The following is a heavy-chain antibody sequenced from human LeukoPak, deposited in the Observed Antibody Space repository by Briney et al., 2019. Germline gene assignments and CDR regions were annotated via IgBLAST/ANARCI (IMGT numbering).Heavy chain of an antibody. V-gene: IGHV4-4*07. D-gene: IGHD3-22*01. Sequence: SETLSLTCTVSGGSISSYYWSWIRQPAGKGLEWIGRIYTSGSTNYNPSLKSRVTMSVDTSKNQFSLKLSSVTAADTAVYYCARARAYYDSSSYYYVSYFDYWGQGTLVTVSS. CDR3: ARARAYYDSSSYYYVSYFDY. CDR2: IYTSGST. J-gene: IGHJ4*02. CDR1: GGSISSYY.